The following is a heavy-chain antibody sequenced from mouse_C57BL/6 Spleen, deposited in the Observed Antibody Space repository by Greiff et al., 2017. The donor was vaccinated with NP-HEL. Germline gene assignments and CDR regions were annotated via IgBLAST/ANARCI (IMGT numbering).Heavy chain of an antibody. CDR2: IDPENGDT. CDR3: TLYGSTIYFDY. V-gene: IGHV14-4*01. D-gene: IGHD1-1*01. J-gene: IGHJ2*01. CDR1: GFNIKDDY. Sequence: EVQLQQSGAELVRPGASVKLSCTASGFNIKDDYMHWVKQRPEQGLEWIGWIDPENGDTEYASKFQGKATITADTSSNTAYLQLSSLTSADTAVYYCTLYGSTIYFDYWGQGTTLTVSS.